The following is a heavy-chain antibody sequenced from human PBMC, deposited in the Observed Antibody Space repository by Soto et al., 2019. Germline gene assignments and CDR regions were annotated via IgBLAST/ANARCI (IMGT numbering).Heavy chain of an antibody. CDR1: GYSFTGYF. CDR3: ARAHVRLQLGASDY. D-gene: IGHD6-25*01. J-gene: IGHJ4*02. V-gene: IGHV1-2*02. CDR2: TNPKSGVT. Sequence: QVQLVQSGAEVKKPGASVKVSCKASGYSFTGYFMHWVRQVPGQGLEWMGWTNPKSGVTKYPQKFQGRFTMTRDTSISTANMELTRLRSDDTAVYYFARAHVRLQLGASDYWGQGTLVTVSS.